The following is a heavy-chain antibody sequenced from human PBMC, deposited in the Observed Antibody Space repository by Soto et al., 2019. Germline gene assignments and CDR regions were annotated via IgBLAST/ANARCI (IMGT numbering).Heavy chain of an antibody. J-gene: IGHJ4*02. V-gene: IGHV3-9*01. CDR2: VAWDGSGI. CDR1: GFKFDDYV. D-gene: IGHD1-7*01. CDR3: TRTFGFFDY. Sequence: EVHLVESGGGLVQPGRSLRLSCAASGFKFDDYVMHWVRQAPGKGLEWVSGVAWDGSGIGYADSVRGRFTISRDNAKNSLYLQMNSLRAEDTALYYCTRTFGFFDYWGQGILVTVAS.